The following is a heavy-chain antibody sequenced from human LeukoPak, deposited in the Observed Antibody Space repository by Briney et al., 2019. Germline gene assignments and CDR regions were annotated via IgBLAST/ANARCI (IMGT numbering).Heavy chain of an antibody. CDR2: IRSKANSYAT. V-gene: IGHV3-73*01. D-gene: IGHD4-11*01. CDR3: TTITTFGY. J-gene: IGHJ4*02. Sequence: GGSLKLSCAASGFTFSGSAMHWVRQASGKGLGWVGRIRSKANSYATAYAASVKGRFTISRDDSKNTAYLQMNSLKTEDTAVYYCTTITTFGYWGQGTLVTVSS. CDR1: GFTFSGSA.